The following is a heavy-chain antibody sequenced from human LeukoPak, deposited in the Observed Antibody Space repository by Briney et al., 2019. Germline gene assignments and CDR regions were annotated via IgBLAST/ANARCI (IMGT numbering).Heavy chain of an antibody. CDR3: ARGQRTYYYDSSGYYRT. CDR2: INHSEST. D-gene: IGHD3-22*01. J-gene: IGHJ4*02. V-gene: IGHV4-34*01. Sequence: PSETLSLTCAVYGGSFSGYYWSWIRQPPGKGLEWIGEINHSESTNYNPSLKSRVTISVDTSKDQFSLKLSSVTAADTAVYYCARGQRTYYYDSSGYYRTWGQGTLVTVSS. CDR1: GGSFSGYY.